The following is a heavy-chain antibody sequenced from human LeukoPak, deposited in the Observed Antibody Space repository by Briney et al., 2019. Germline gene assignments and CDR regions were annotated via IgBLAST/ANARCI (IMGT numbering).Heavy chain of an antibody. V-gene: IGHV3-7*01. Sequence: GGSLRLSCAASRFTFSTYGMHWVRQAPGKGLEWVANIKQDGSEKYYVDSVKGRFTISRDNAKNSLYLQMSSLRADDTAVYYCARDRLLYYYDSGPTGHFQHWGQGTLVTV. CDR1: RFTFSTYG. J-gene: IGHJ1*01. CDR2: IKQDGSEK. D-gene: IGHD3-22*01. CDR3: ARDRLLYYYDSGPTGHFQH.